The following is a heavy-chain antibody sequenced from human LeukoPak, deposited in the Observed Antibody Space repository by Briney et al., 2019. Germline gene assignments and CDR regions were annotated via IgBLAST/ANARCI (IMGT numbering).Heavy chain of an antibody. CDR1: GGTFSSYA. J-gene: IGHJ4*02. Sequence: SVKVSCKASGGTFSSYAISWVRQAPGQGLEWMGGIIPIFGTANYAQKFQGRVTITADESTSTAYMELSSLRSEDTAVYYCARHIHQGYYFDYWGQGTLVTVSS. CDR2: IIPIFGTA. CDR3: ARHIHQGYYFDY. V-gene: IGHV1-69*01. D-gene: IGHD2-2*01.